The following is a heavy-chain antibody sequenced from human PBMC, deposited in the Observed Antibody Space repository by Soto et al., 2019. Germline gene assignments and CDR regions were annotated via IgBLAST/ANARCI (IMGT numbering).Heavy chain of an antibody. D-gene: IGHD6-6*01. J-gene: IGHJ4*02. Sequence: QVPLVQSGAEVKKPGASVKVSCKASGYTFTSYDINWVRQATGQGLVWRGWMNPNGGNTGNAQKVQVRVTKTRNNSVSTAYMKLSSLRSEDTAVYYCARGRRIAGRSEFGYWGQGTLVTVSS. CDR2: MNPNGGNT. CDR1: GYTFTSYD. V-gene: IGHV1-8*01. CDR3: ARGRRIAGRSEFGY.